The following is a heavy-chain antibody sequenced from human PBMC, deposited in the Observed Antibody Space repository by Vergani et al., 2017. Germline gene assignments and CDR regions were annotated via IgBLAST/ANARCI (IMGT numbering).Heavy chain of an antibody. CDR3: ARSPLRGVIDYYFDY. V-gene: IGHV1-69*06. D-gene: IGHD3-10*01. Sequence: QVQLVQSGAEVKKPGSSVKVSCKASGGTFSRYAISWVRQAPGQGLEWMGGIIPLFGTANYAQKFQGRVTITADKSTSTAYMELSSLRSEDTAVYYCARSPLRGVIDYYFDYWGQGTLVTVSS. CDR1: GGTFSRYA. CDR2: IIPLFGTA. J-gene: IGHJ4*02.